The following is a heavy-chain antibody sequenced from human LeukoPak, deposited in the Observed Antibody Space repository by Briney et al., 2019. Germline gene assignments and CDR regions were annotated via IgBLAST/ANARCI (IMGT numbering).Heavy chain of an antibody. Sequence: GESLKISCAASGFTFGSYSMNWVRQAPGKGLEWVSYISSSSSTIYYADSVKGRFTISRDNAKNSLYLQMNSLRDEDTAVYYCAREDPYSSGWSFDYWGQGTLVTVSS. CDR3: AREDPYSSGWSFDY. CDR2: ISSSSSTI. V-gene: IGHV3-48*02. J-gene: IGHJ4*02. CDR1: GFTFGSYS. D-gene: IGHD6-19*01.